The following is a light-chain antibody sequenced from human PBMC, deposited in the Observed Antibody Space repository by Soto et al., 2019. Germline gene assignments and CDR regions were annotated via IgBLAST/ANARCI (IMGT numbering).Light chain of an antibody. J-gene: IGKJ2*01. V-gene: IGKV3-20*01. Sequence: EIVLTQSPGTLSLSPGERATLSCRASQSVSSSYLAWYQQKPGQAPRLLIYGASSRATDIPDRFSGSGSGTDFTLTISRLEPEDFAVYYCYQYGSAPYTFGQGTKLEIK. CDR1: QSVSSSY. CDR2: GAS. CDR3: YQYGSAPYT.